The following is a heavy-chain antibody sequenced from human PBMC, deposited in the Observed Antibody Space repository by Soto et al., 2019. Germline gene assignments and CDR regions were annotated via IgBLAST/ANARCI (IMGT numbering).Heavy chain of an antibody. Sequence: SVKVSCKASGGTFSSYAISWVRQAPGQGLEWMGGIIPIFGTANYAQKFQGRVTITADESTSTAYMELSSLRSEDTAVYYCASPGIAAAGTYYYYYYVMDVWGQGTTVTVSS. CDR1: GGTFSSYA. D-gene: IGHD6-13*01. CDR2: IIPIFGTA. CDR3: ASPGIAAAGTYYYYYYVMDV. J-gene: IGHJ6*02. V-gene: IGHV1-69*13.